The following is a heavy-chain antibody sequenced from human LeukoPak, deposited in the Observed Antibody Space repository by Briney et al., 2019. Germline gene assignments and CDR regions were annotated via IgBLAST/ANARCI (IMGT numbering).Heavy chain of an antibody. Sequence: PRASVKVSCKAFGYTFTSYYMHWVRQAPGQGLEWMGIINPSGGSTSYAQKFQGRVTMTRDTSTSTVYMELSSLRSEDTAVYYCASYAGGDAVAGLQNYFDYWGQGTLVTVSS. CDR2: INPSGGST. V-gene: IGHV1-46*01. CDR3: ASYAGGDAVAGLQNYFDY. J-gene: IGHJ4*02. D-gene: IGHD6-19*01. CDR1: GYTFTSYY.